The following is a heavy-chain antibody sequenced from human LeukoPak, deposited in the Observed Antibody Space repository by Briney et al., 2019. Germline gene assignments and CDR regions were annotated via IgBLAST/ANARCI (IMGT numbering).Heavy chain of an antibody. CDR3: ARAYLHDYGDYQWFDP. Sequence: PGGSLRLSCAASGLTFISYEMNWVRQAPGKGLEWVSYISSSGSTIYYADSVKGRFTISRDNAKNSLYLQMNSLRAEDTAVYYCARAYLHDYGDYQWFDPWGQGTLVTVSS. J-gene: IGHJ5*02. CDR2: ISSSGSTI. V-gene: IGHV3-48*03. D-gene: IGHD4-17*01. CDR1: GLTFISYE.